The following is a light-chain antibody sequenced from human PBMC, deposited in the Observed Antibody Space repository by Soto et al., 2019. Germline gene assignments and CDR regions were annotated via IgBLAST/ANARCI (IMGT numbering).Light chain of an antibody. J-gene: IGKJ4*01. CDR2: GAS. Sequence: EIVLTQSPGTLSLSPGERATLSCRASQSVSSSFLAWYQQKPGQAPRLLIYGASSRATDIPDRFSGSGSGTDFTLTISRLEPEDVAVYYCQQYGSSPLTFGGGTKVELK. CDR3: QQYGSSPLT. V-gene: IGKV3-20*01. CDR1: QSVSSSF.